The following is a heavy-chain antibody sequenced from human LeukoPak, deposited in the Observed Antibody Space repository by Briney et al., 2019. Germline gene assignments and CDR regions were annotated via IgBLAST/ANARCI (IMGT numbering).Heavy chain of an antibody. CDR3: AKDEAYYYGSGSYELNYYYYYYMDV. J-gene: IGHJ6*03. CDR2: ISGGGGST. V-gene: IGHV3-23*01. Sequence: GGSLRLSCAASVFTCSSYGMSWVRQAPGKGLEWVSAISGGGGSTYYPDSVKGRFTISGDNSRNTLYLQMNSLRAEDTAVYYCAKDEAYYYGSGSYELNYYYYYYMDVWGKGTTVTVSS. D-gene: IGHD3-10*01. CDR1: VFTCSSYG.